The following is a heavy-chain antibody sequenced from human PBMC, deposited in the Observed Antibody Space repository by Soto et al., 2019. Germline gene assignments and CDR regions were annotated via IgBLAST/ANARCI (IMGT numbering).Heavy chain of an antibody. CDR3: ARATGGGHGDIDM. CDR2: ISGSGENT. J-gene: IGHJ4*01. V-gene: IGHV3-23*01. CDR1: GFSINNYA. Sequence: EVQLLQSGGGLEQPGGSLRLSCTASGFSINNYAGTWVRQAPGRGLEWVSSISGSGENTYYTDSVKGRFTISRDDSKNTVFLQMNSLRGDDSGIYFCARATGGGHGDIDMWGPGTLVTVSS. D-gene: IGHD4-17*01.